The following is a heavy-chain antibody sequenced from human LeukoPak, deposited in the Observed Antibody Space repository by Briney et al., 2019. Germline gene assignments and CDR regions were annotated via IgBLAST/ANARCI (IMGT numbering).Heavy chain of an antibody. CDR3: AREFGSWHEIDY. V-gene: IGHV4-39*07. D-gene: IGHD6-13*01. Sequence: PSETLSLTCTVSGGSISSSSYYWGWIRQPPGKGLEWIGSIYYSGSTYYNPSLKSRVTISVDTSKNQFSLKLSSVTAADTAVYYCAREFGSWHEIDYWGQGALVTVSS. CDR1: GGSISSSSYY. J-gene: IGHJ4*02. CDR2: IYYSGST.